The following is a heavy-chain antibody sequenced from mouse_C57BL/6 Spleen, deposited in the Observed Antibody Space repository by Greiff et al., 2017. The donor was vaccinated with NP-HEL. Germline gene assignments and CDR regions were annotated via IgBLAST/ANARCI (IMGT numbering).Heavy chain of an antibody. CDR3: ARSGFDY. CDR1: GYTFTSYG. CDR2: IYPRSGNT. Sequence: VKLVESGAELARPGASVKLSCKASGYTFTSYGISWVKQRTGQGLEWIGKIYPRSGNTYYNEKFKGKATLTADKSSSTAYMELRSLTSEDSAVYFCARSGFDYWGQGTTLTVSS. V-gene: IGHV1-81*01. D-gene: IGHD4-1*01. J-gene: IGHJ2*01.